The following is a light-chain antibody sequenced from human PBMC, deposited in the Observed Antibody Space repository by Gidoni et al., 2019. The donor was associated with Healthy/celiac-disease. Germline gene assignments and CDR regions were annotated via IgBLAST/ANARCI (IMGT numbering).Light chain of an antibody. CDR2: GNS. V-gene: IGLV1-40*01. CDR1: SSNIRAGYD. Sequence: QSVLTPPPSVSWAPGQRVTISCTGSSSNIRAGYDVHWYQQLPGTAPKLLIYGNSNRPSGVPDRFSGSKSGTSAALAITGLQAEDEADYYCQSYDSSLSAVVFGGGTKLTVL. CDR3: QSYDSSLSAVV. J-gene: IGLJ2*01.